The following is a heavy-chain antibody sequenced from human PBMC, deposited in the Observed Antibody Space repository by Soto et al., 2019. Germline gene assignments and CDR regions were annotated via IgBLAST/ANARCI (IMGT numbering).Heavy chain of an antibody. CDR3: ARDRRFLEWLPRYYYYVDV. Sequence: PGESLKISCKASGGTFSSYTISWVRQAPGKGLEWMGRIIPILGIANYAQKFQGRVTITADKSTSTAYMELSSLRSEDTAVYYCARDRRFLEWLPRYYYYVDVWGKGTTVTVSS. V-gene: IGHV1-69*04. D-gene: IGHD3-3*01. J-gene: IGHJ6*03. CDR2: IIPILGIA. CDR1: GGTFSSYT.